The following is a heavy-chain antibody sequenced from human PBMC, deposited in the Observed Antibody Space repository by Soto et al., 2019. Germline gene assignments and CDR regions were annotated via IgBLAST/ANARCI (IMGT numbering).Heavy chain of an antibody. CDR3: ARDSSRWYGPLSPRGDAFDI. J-gene: IGHJ3*02. D-gene: IGHD6-19*01. Sequence: ASVKVSCKASGYTFTSYGISWVRQAPGQGLEWMGWISAYNGNTNYAQKLQGRVTMTTDTSTSTAYMELRGLRSDDTAVYYCARDSSRWYGPLSPRGDAFDIWGQGTMVTVSS. CDR1: GYTFTSYG. V-gene: IGHV1-18*01. CDR2: ISAYNGNT.